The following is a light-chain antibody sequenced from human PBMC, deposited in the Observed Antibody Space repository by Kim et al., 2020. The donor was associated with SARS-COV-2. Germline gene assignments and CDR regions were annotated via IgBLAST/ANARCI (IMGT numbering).Light chain of an antibody. J-gene: IGKJ1*01. CDR2: VAS. CDR3: QQYYLTPRT. V-gene: IGKV4-1*01. CDR1: HSLLYSSDNNNY. Sequence: AAIYCTSSHSLLYSSDNNNYLTWYQQKPAQPPKLHIYVASTRQSGVPDRFSGSGSGTDFTLTIDSLQAEDVAVYFCQQYYLTPRTFGQGTKVDIK.